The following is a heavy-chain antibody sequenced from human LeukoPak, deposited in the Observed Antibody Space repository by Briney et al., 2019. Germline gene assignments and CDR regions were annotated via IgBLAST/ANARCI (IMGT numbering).Heavy chain of an antibody. CDR3: ARGRPHGNDY. J-gene: IGHJ4*02. D-gene: IGHD2-15*01. Sequence: GSLRLSCAASGLTFSDYYMSWVRQAPGKGLVWVSRIASDGSSTTYADSVKGRFSISRDNAKNTLYLQMNSLRVEDTAVYYCARGRPHGNDYWGQGTLVTVSS. V-gene: IGHV3-74*01. CDR2: IASDGSST. CDR1: GLTFSDYY.